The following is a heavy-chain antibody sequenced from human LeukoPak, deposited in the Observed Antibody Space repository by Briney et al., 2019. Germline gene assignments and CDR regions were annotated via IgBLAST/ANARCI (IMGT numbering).Heavy chain of an antibody. Sequence: GGSLRLSCAASGFTFSNSAMSWVRQAPGKGLEWVSSISSLSNYIYYEDSVKGRFTISRDYAKNSLYLQMNSLRAEDTAVYYCARDWGNWDFDYWGQGTLVIVSS. CDR1: GFTFSNSA. CDR3: ARDWGNWDFDY. D-gene: IGHD1-1*01. V-gene: IGHV3-21*01. J-gene: IGHJ4*02. CDR2: ISSLSNYI.